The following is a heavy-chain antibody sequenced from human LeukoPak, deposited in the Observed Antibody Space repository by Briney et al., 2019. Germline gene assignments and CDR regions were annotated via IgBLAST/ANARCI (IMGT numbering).Heavy chain of an antibody. J-gene: IGHJ4*02. CDR2: SIPIFGTI. D-gene: IGHD3-9*01. Sequence: SVTVSCKASGGTFSSYGFSCVRQAPAQGLECMGGSIPIFGTIDCAQTFQGRVTITAENSTSTAYMELSSLRSEDTAVYYCARSILTGITVNPFEYWGQGTLVTVSS. CDR3: ARSILTGITVNPFEY. V-gene: IGHV1-69*06. CDR1: GGTFSSYG.